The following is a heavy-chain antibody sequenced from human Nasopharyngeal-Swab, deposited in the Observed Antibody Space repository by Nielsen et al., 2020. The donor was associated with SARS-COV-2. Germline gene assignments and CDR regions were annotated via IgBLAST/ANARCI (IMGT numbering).Heavy chain of an antibody. Sequence: GESLKISCAASGFTFSSYAMSWVRQAPGKGLEWVSAISGSGGSTYYADSVKGRFTIPRDNSKNTLYLQMNSLRAEDTAAYYCAKNAYYDFWSYGTYWGQGTLVTVSS. V-gene: IGHV3-23*01. CDR1: GFTFSSYA. CDR2: ISGSGGST. CDR3: AKNAYYDFWSYGTY. D-gene: IGHD3-3*01. J-gene: IGHJ4*02.